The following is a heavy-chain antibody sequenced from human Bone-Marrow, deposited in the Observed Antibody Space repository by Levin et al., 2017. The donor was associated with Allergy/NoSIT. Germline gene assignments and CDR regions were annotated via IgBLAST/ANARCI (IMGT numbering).Heavy chain of an antibody. D-gene: IGHD3-3*02. J-gene: IGHJ6*02. Sequence: GESLKISCAASGFTFSSYWMSWVRQAPGKGLEWVANIKQDGSEKYYVDSVKGRFTISRDNAKNSLYLQMNSLRAEDTAVYYCARDLAKCYGMDVWGQGTTVTVSS. CDR2: IKQDGSEK. V-gene: IGHV3-7*01. CDR3: ARDLAKCYGMDV. CDR1: GFTFSSYW.